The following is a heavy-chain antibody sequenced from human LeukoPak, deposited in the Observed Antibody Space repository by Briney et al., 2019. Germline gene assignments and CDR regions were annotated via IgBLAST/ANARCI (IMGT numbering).Heavy chain of an antibody. Sequence: GGSLRLSCAASGFTFSNYAMSWVRQAPGKGLEWVSTISGSGVTTYYADSVKGRFTISRDNSKNTLYLQMNSLRAEDTAVYYCAKGDGNFDYWGQGTLVTVSS. CDR1: GFTFSNYA. CDR2: ISGSGVTT. CDR3: AKGDGNFDY. J-gene: IGHJ4*02. V-gene: IGHV3-23*01.